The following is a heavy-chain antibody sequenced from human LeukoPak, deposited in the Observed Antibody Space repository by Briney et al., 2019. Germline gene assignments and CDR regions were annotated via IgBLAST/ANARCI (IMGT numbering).Heavy chain of an antibody. J-gene: IGHJ6*03. CDR1: GGSISSSNNY. D-gene: IGHD3/OR15-3a*01. V-gene: IGHV4-39*07. CDR3: ARVVWTYYYYYMDV. CDR2: IYYSGST. Sequence: SETLSLTCTVSGGSISSSNNYWGWIRQPPGKGLEWIGSIYYSGSTYYNPSLKSRVTISVDTSKNQFSLKLSSVTAADTAVYYCARVVWTYYYYYMDVWGKGTTVTVSS.